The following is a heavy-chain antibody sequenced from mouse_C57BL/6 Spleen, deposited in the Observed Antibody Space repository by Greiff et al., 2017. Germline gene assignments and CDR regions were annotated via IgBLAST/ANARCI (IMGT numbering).Heavy chain of an antibody. CDR3: ANDDYGGDYYAMDY. D-gene: IGHD2-4*01. J-gene: IGHJ4*01. CDR1: GYTFTSYW. CDR2: IHPNSGST. Sequence: QVQLQQPGAELVKPGASVKLSCKASGYTFTSYWIHWVKQRPGQGLEWIGMIHPNSGSTNYNEKFKSKATLTVDKSSITAYMQLCRLTSEDSAVYFCANDDYGGDYYAMDYWGQGTSVTVSS. V-gene: IGHV1-64*01.